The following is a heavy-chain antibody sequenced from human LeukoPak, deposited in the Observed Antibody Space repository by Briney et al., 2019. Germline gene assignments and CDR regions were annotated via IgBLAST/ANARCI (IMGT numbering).Heavy chain of an antibody. Sequence: ASVKVSCKASGYTFTGYYMHWVRQAPGQGLEWMGWISAYNGNTKYAQKLQGRVTMTTDTSTSTAYMELRSLRSDDTAVYYCARAVVVVPAAIRVDYYYMDVWGKGTTVTVSS. CDR3: ARAVVVVPAAIRVDYYYMDV. CDR2: ISAYNGNT. D-gene: IGHD2-2*02. V-gene: IGHV1-18*04. CDR1: GYTFTGYY. J-gene: IGHJ6*03.